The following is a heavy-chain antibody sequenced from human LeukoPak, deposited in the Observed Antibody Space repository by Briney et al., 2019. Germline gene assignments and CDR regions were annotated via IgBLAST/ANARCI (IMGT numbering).Heavy chain of an antibody. Sequence: SETLSLACTVSGGSISSYYWSWIRQPPGKGLEWIGYIYYSGSTNYNPSLKSRVTISVDTSKNQFSLKLSSVTAADTAVYYCATGSKYSSSWSGYYYYGMDVWGQGTTVTVSS. D-gene: IGHD6-13*01. J-gene: IGHJ6*02. CDR3: ATGSKYSSSWSGYYYYGMDV. V-gene: IGHV4-59*08. CDR2: IYYSGST. CDR1: GGSISSYY.